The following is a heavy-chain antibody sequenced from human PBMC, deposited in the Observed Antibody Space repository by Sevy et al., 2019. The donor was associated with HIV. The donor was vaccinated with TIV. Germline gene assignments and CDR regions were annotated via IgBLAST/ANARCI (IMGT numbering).Heavy chain of an antibody. CDR3: ARGGLPQGLYCSGGSCSRGAFDI. CDR2: IYHSGST. J-gene: IGHJ3*02. V-gene: IGHV4-30-2*01. D-gene: IGHD2-15*01. CDR1: GGSIGSGGYS. Sequence: SETLSLTCAVSGGSIGSGGYSWSWIRQPPGKGLEWIGYIYHSGSTYYNPSLKCRVTISVDRSKNQFSLKLSSVTAADTAVYYCARGGLPQGLYCSGGSCSRGAFDIWGQGTMVTVSS.